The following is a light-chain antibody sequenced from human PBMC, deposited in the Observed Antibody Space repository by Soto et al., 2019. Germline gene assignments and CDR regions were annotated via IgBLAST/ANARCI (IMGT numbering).Light chain of an antibody. J-gene: IGLJ2*01. Sequence: QLVLTQPPSVSGAPGQRVTISCTGSSSNIGAGYDVHWYQQLPGTAPKLLIYGNNNRPSGVPDRFSGSKSGTSASLAITGLQAEDEADYYCQSYDSSLSGSDVVFGGGTKLTVL. CDR2: GNN. CDR1: SSNIGAGYD. CDR3: QSYDSSLSGSDVV. V-gene: IGLV1-40*01.